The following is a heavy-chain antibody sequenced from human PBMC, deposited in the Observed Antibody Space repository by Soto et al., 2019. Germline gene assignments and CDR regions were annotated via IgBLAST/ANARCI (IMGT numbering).Heavy chain of an antibody. D-gene: IGHD5-12*01. Sequence: ESLNITCKVSGYSFTSAWIVWVHQIPVKGLQWMGIIYPGDADTRYSPSFQGQVTISADKSISTAYLQWSSLKASDTAIYYCARHGYSGYDWPFDYWGQGTLVTVPA. J-gene: IGHJ4*02. CDR1: GYSFTSAW. V-gene: IGHV5-51*07. CDR3: ARHGYSGYDWPFDY. CDR2: IYPGDADT.